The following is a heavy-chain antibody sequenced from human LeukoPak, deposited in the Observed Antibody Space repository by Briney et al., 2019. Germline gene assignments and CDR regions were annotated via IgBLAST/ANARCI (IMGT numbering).Heavy chain of an antibody. CDR1: GGSLSSHY. V-gene: IGHV4-59*11. CDR2: IHDTGST. CDR3: ARFSSGCSTSSCYLTY. Sequence: PSETLSLTCTVSGGSLSSHYWSWIRQPPGKGLELIGHIHDTGSTFYNPSLRGRVTISLDTSNNQFSLKLTSMTAADTAVYYCARFSSGCSTSSCYLTYWGQGTLLTAS. D-gene: IGHD2-2*01. J-gene: IGHJ4*02.